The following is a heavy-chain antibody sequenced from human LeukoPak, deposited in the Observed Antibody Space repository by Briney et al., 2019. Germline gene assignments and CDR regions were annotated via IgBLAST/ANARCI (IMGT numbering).Heavy chain of an antibody. CDR3: ARAPVGPTPGHPFDY. CDR1: GGSISSGGYS. J-gene: IGHJ4*02. Sequence: PSETLSLTCAVSGGSISSGGYSWSWIRQPPGKGLEWIGYIYHSGSTYYNPSLKSRVTISVDRSKNQFSLKLSSVTAADTAVYYCARAPVGPTPGHPFDYWGQGTLVTVSS. D-gene: IGHD1-26*01. CDR2: IYHSGST. V-gene: IGHV4-30-2*01.